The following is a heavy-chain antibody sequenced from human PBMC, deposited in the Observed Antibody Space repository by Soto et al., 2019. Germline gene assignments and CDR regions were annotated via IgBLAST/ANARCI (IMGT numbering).Heavy chain of an antibody. D-gene: IGHD6-6*01. CDR2: IIPIFGTP. Sequence: APVKVSCKASGGSFSSYAISWVRQAPGQGLEWMGGIIPIFGTPSYAQKFQGRVTITADESTSTAYMELSSLRSEDTAVYYCAREYRSSSGRFDNWGQGTLVTVSS. J-gene: IGHJ4*02. CDR1: GGSFSSYA. V-gene: IGHV1-69*13. CDR3: AREYRSSSGRFDN.